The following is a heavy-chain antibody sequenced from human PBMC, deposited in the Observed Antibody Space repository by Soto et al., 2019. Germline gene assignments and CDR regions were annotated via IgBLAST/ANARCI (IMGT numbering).Heavy chain of an antibody. CDR1: GGTFSSYA. CDR3: ARDAHSSGWAPFDY. J-gene: IGHJ4*02. V-gene: IGHV1-69*13. D-gene: IGHD6-19*01. Sequence: SVKVSCKASGGTFSSYAISWVRQAPGQGLEWMGGIIPIIGTANYAQKFQGRVTITADESTSTAYMELSSLRSEDTAVYYCARDAHSSGWAPFDYWGQGTLVTVSS. CDR2: IIPIIGTA.